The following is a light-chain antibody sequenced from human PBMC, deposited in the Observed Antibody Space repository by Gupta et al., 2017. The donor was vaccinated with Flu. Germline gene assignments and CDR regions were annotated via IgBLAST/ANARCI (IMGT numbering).Light chain of an antibody. Sequence: QSVQTQPPSASGTPGQRVTISCSGSISNIGSNTVNWYQQLPGTAPKRLIYSNNQRPSGGPDRFSGSKSGTSASLAISGLQSEDEADYYCAAWDDSLNGRVFGGGTKLTVL. V-gene: IGLV1-44*01. J-gene: IGLJ3*02. CDR3: AAWDDSLNGRV. CDR1: ISNIGSNT. CDR2: SNN.